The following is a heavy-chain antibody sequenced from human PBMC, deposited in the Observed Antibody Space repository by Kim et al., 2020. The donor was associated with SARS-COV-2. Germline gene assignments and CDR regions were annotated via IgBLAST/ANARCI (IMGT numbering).Heavy chain of an antibody. J-gene: IGHJ5*02. CDR1: GGSISSSHW. V-gene: IGHV4-4*02. Sequence: SETLSLTCAVSGGSISSSHWWSWVRQPPGKGLEWIGEIYYSGSTNYNPSLKSRVTISVDRSKNQFYLRLSSVTAADTAVYYCARALYGSGTYYINWFDPWGQGTLVTVSS. CDR2: IYYSGST. D-gene: IGHD3-10*01. CDR3: ARALYGSGTYYINWFDP.